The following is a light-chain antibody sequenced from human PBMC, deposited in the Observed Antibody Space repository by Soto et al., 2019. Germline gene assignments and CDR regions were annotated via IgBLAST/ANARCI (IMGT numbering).Light chain of an antibody. V-gene: IGKV1-39*01. J-gene: IGKJ1*01. Sequence: DIQMTQSPSSLSASVGDSVTITCRASQNIETYSNWYQVKPGKAPKLLLSVVPGYQGEAPSQFSGTGSGTGFALTISSLQSKEFETDYCQQSYSSPGTFGQGTKVDIK. CDR3: QQSYSSPGT. CDR1: QNIETY. CDR2: VVP.